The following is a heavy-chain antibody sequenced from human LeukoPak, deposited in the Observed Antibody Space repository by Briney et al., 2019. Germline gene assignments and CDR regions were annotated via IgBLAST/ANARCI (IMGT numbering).Heavy chain of an antibody. D-gene: IGHD3-22*01. CDR2: INPNSGGT. J-gene: IGHJ3*01. CDR1: GYTFTGYY. Sequence: ASVKVSCKASGYTFTGYYMHWVRQAPGQGLEWMGWINPNSGGTNYAQKFQGRVTMTTDTSTSTAYMELRSLRSDDTAVYYCARDANHYDSGGYYGDGFDVWGQGTMVTVSS. CDR3: ARDANHYDSGGYYGDGFDV. V-gene: IGHV1-2*02.